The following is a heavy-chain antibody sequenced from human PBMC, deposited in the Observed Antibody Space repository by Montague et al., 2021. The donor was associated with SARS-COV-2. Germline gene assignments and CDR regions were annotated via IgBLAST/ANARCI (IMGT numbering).Heavy chain of an antibody. Sequence: SETLSLTCAVYGGSFTGYYWTWIRQPPEKGLEWIGEINHSGGSNYNPSLESRVTMSVDTSKNQFSLWLNSVSAAATAVYFCARAQVTIFGVLIMLPAAGAVDVWGQGTTVTVSS. CDR3: ARAQVTIFGVLIMLPAAGAVDV. D-gene: IGHD3-3*01. CDR2: INHSGGS. V-gene: IGHV4-34*01. CDR1: GGSFTGYY. J-gene: IGHJ3*01.